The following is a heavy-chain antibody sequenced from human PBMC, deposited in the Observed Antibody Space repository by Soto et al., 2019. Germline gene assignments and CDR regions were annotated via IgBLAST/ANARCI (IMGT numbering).Heavy chain of an antibody. V-gene: IGHV1-3*01. Sequence: QVQLVQSGAEVKKPGASVKVSCKASGYTFTSYAMHWVRQAPGQRLEWMGWINAGNGNTKYSQKFQGRVTITSDTSASTAYLEPSSLRSEATAVYYCARGPGGPDGPGDYWGQGTLVTVSS. CDR2: INAGNGNT. J-gene: IGHJ4*02. D-gene: IGHD2-15*01. CDR1: GYTFTSYA. CDR3: ARGPGGPDGPGDY.